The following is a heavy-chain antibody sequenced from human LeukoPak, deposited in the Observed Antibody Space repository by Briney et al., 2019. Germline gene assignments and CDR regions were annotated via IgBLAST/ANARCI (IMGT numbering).Heavy chain of an antibody. J-gene: IGHJ6*03. D-gene: IGHD5-18*01. Sequence: SETLSLTCAVYGVSFSGYYWSWIRQPPGKGLEWIGEINHSGSTNYNPSLKSRVTISVDTSKNQFSLKLSSVTAADTAVYYCAGQLKKRDSDYYYYMDVWGKGTTVTVSS. CDR1: GVSFSGYY. V-gene: IGHV4-34*01. CDR2: INHSGST. CDR3: AGQLKKRDSDYYYYMDV.